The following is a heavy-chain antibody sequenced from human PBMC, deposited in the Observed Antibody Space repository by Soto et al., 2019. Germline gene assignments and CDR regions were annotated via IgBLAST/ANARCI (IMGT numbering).Heavy chain of an antibody. Sequence: QVQLQESGPGLVKPSETLSLTCTVSGGSISSYYWSWIRQPPGKGLEWIGYIYYSGSTNYNPSLKSRVTIQVDTSQNQCSLKLSSVTAADTAVYYCARVYSSGPNLWAYYYYGMDVWGQGTTVTVSS. V-gene: IGHV4-59*01. D-gene: IGHD6-19*01. CDR2: IYYSGST. CDR1: GGSISSYY. J-gene: IGHJ6*02. CDR3: ARVYSSGPNLWAYYYYGMDV.